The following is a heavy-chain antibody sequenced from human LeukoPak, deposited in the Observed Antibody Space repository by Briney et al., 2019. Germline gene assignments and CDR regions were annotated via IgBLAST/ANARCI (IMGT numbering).Heavy chain of an antibody. CDR1: GGSISSSSYY. Sequence: PSETLSLTCTVSGGSISSSSYYWGWIRQPPGKGLEWIGSIYYSGSTYYNPSLKSRVTISVDTSKNQFSLKLSSVTAADTAVYYCARAQSRGSYSKVEPGDYYYYMDVWGKGTTVTVSS. V-gene: IGHV4-39*01. J-gene: IGHJ6*03. CDR2: IYYSGST. CDR3: ARAQSRGSYSKVEPGDYYYYMDV. D-gene: IGHD1-26*01.